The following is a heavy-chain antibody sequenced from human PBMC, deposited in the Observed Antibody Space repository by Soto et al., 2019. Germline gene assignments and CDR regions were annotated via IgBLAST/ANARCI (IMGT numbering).Heavy chain of an antibody. Sequence: QVQLVQSGAEVKKPRSSVKVSCKASGGTFSSYAISWVRQAPGQGLEWMGGIIPIFGTANYAQKFQGRVTITADESTSTAYMELSSLRSEDTAVYYCASQPLGIAVAGGDIWGQGTIVTVSS. CDR1: GGTFSSYA. V-gene: IGHV1-69*12. J-gene: IGHJ3*02. CDR3: ASQPLGIAVAGGDI. D-gene: IGHD6-19*01. CDR2: IIPIFGTA.